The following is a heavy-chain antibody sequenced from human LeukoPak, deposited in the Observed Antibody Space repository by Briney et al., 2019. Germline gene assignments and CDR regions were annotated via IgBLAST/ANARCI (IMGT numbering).Heavy chain of an antibody. D-gene: IGHD2-2*01. V-gene: IGHV3-23*01. CDR1: GFTFSSYA. Sequence: GSLRLSCAASGFTFSSYAMTWVRQAPGKELEWVSAISSIGGSTYYADSVKGRFTISRDNSKNTLYLQMTSLRAEDTAVYYCAAHPRGYCSSTSCELDYWGQGTLVTVSS. J-gene: IGHJ4*02. CDR3: AAHPRGYCSSTSCELDY. CDR2: ISSIGGST.